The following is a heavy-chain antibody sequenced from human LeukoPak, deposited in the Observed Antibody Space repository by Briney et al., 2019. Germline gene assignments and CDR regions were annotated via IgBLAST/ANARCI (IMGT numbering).Heavy chain of an antibody. J-gene: IGHJ6*03. D-gene: IGHD3-9*01. V-gene: IGHV3-66*01. CDR2: IYSGSST. CDR3: ARVDAYDTGYYYYYMDV. Sequence: GGSLRLSSAASGFTVSSNYMSWVRQAPGQGLEWVSVIYSGSSTYYADSVKGRFTISRDNSKSTLYLQMNSLRAEDTAVYYCARVDAYDTGYYYYYMDVWGKGTTVTISS. CDR1: GFTVSSNY.